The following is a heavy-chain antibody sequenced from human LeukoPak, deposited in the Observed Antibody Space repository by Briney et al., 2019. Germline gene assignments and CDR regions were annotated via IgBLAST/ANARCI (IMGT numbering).Heavy chain of an antibody. CDR1: GFTFSSYS. V-gene: IGHV3-21*01. J-gene: IGHJ4*02. CDR3: ARVQTFWSGYYPGTSFDY. CDR2: ISSSSSYI. D-gene: IGHD3-3*01. Sequence: GGSLRLSCAASGFTFSSYSMDWVRQAPGKGLEWVSSISSSSSYIYYADSVKGRFTISRDNAKNSLYLQMNSLRAEDTAVYYCARVQTFWSGYYPGTSFDYWGQGTLVTVSS.